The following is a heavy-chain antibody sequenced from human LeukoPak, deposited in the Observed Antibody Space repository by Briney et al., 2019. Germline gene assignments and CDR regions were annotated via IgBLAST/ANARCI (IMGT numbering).Heavy chain of an antibody. CDR1: GGSFSGYY. Sequence: SETLSLTCAVYGGSFSGYYWSWIRQPPGKGLEWIGEINHSGSTNYNPSLKSRVTISVDTSKNQFSLKLSSVTAADTAVYYCARELEEWFDPWGQGTLVTVSS. V-gene: IGHV4-34*01. CDR3: ARELEEWFDP. D-gene: IGHD3-3*02. J-gene: IGHJ5*02. CDR2: INHSGST.